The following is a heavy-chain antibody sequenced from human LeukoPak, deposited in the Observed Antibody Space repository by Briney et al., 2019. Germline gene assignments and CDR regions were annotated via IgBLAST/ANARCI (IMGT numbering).Heavy chain of an antibody. Sequence: SQTLSLTCAISGDSVSSNSVGWNLIRQSPSRGLEWLGRTYYRSKWYRDYAVSVRSRVTINPDTSKNQFSLQLNSVTPEDTAVYYCARSKNNAFDIWGQGTMVTVSS. CDR1: GDSVSSNSVG. J-gene: IGHJ3*02. CDR2: TYYRSKWYR. V-gene: IGHV6-1*01. CDR3: ARSKNNAFDI.